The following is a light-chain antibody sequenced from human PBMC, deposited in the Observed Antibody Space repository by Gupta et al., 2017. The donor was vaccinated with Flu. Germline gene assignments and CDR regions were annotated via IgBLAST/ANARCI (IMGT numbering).Light chain of an antibody. CDR2: AAS. Sequence: ALTQSPDTLSLSPGERATLSCRASQSVRSSHLAWYQQKPGQAPRLPMYAASIRATGIPDRFNGRGSGTEFTVTSRGLKSEDSAVYYCQHDVSAFWTCGEGTKVEIK. V-gene: IGKV3-20*01. J-gene: IGKJ1*01. CDR3: QHDVSAFWT. CDR1: QSVRSSH.